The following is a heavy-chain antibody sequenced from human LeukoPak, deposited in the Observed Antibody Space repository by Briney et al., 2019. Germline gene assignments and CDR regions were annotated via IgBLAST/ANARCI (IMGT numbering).Heavy chain of an antibody. J-gene: IGHJ6*02. CDR3: AKGMMVYAPAGMDV. CDR2: ISGSGGST. V-gene: IGHV3-23*01. D-gene: IGHD2-8*01. CDR1: GFTFSSYA. Sequence: GGSLRLSCAASGFTFSSYAMSWVRQAPGKGLKWVSAISGSGGSTYYADSVKGRFTISRDNSKNTLYLQINSLRAEDTAVYYCAKGMMVYAPAGMDVWGQGTTVTVSS.